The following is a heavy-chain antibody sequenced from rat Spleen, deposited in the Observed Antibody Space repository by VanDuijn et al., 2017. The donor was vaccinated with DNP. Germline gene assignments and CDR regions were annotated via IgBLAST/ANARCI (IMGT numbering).Heavy chain of an antibody. CDR2: ISTVGDKA. CDR1: GLTFSTFW. CDR3: ATGVHGGYEDWFAY. J-gene: IGHJ3*01. D-gene: IGHD1-11*01. V-gene: IGHV5S13*01. Sequence: EVQLVESGGDLVQPGRSLKLSGVAPGLTFSTFWMTWVRQTPTKVLEWVASISTVGDKAYYRDSVKGRFTISRDNAKNTQYLQMDSLRSEDTATYYCATGVHGGYEDWFAYWGQGTLVTVSS.